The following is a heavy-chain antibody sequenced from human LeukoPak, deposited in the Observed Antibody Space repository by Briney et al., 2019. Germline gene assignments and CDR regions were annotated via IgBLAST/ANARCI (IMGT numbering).Heavy chain of an antibody. J-gene: IGHJ5*02. Sequence: SETLSLTCTVSGVSISSSNSYWGWIRQPAGKGLEWIGRIYTSGSTNYNPSLKSRVTISVDTSKNQFSLKLSSVTAADTAVYYCARSLDVLLWFGECGWFDPWGQGTLVTVSS. CDR1: GVSISSSNSY. D-gene: IGHD3-10*01. V-gene: IGHV4-61*02. CDR3: ARSLDVLLWFGECGWFDP. CDR2: IYTSGST.